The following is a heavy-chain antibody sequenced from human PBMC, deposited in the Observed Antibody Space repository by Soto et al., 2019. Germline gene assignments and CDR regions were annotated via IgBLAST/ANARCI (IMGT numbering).Heavy chain of an antibody. CDR3: ARYVSITMFRGGISARYYGMDV. V-gene: IGHV1-18*04. CDR1: GYTFTSYG. CDR2: ISAYNGNT. Sequence: ASVKVSCKASGYTFTSYGFSWVRQAPGQGPEWMGWISAYNGNTNYAQKLQGRVNTTTDTPTSTDYMELRNLRSDGTAVYYCARYVSITMFRGGISARYYGMDVWGQGTTVTVSS. D-gene: IGHD3-10*01. J-gene: IGHJ6*02.